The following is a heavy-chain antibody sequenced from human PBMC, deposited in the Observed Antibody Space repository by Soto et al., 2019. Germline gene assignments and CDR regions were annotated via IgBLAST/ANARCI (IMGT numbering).Heavy chain of an antibody. D-gene: IGHD1-26*01. CDR2: IIPIFGTA. Sequence: SVKVSCKASGGTFSSYAISWVRQAPGQGLEWMGGIIPIFGTANYAQKFQGRVTITADESTSTAYMELSSLRSEDAAVYYCAREELVTPTPHYFDYWGQGTLVTVSS. CDR3: AREELVTPTPHYFDY. V-gene: IGHV1-69*13. CDR1: GGTFSSYA. J-gene: IGHJ4*02.